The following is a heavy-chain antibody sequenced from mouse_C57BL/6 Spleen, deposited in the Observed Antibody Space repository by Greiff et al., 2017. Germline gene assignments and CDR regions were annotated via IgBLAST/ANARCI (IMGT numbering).Heavy chain of an antibody. CDR3: ARGSTMVTYFDY. J-gene: IGHJ2*01. Sequence: EVMLVESGGGLVKPGGSLKLSCAASGFTFSSYAMSWVRQTPEKRLEWVATISDGGSYTYYPDNVKGRFTISRDNAKNNLYLQMSHLKSEDTAMYYCARGSTMVTYFDYWGQGTTLTVSS. CDR1: GFTFSSYA. CDR2: ISDGGSYT. D-gene: IGHD2-2*01. V-gene: IGHV5-4*03.